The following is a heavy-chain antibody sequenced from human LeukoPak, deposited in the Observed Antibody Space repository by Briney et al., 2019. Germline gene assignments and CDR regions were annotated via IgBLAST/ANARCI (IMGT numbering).Heavy chain of an antibody. V-gene: IGHV3-23*01. D-gene: IGHD1-26*01. CDR3: AKRVGDY. CDR1: GFTFSSFG. J-gene: IGHJ4*02. Sequence: GGSLRLSCAASGFTFSSFGMIWVRQAPGKGLEWVSAISGSGNTTYYADSVKDRFTISRDNSKNTLYLQMNSLRVDDTAVYYCAKRVGDYWGQGTLVTVSS. CDR2: ISGSGNTT.